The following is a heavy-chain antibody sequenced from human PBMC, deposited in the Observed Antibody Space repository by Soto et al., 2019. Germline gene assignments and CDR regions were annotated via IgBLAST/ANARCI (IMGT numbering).Heavy chain of an antibody. J-gene: IGHJ6*03. CDR2: INHSGST. Sequence: QVQLQQWGAGLLKPSETLSLTCAVYGGSFSGYYWSWIRQPPGKGLEWIGEINHSGSTNYNPSLKSRVTIAVDTSKHQFSLKLSSVTAADTAVYYCARENVLATVYYYYYYMDVWGKGTTVTVS. CDR3: ARENVLATVYYYYYYMDV. V-gene: IGHV4-34*01. D-gene: IGHD3-3*02. CDR1: GGSFSGYY.